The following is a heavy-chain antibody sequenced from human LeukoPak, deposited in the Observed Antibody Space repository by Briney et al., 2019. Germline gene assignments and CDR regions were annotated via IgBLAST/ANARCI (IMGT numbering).Heavy chain of an antibody. J-gene: IGHJ5*02. D-gene: IGHD1-26*01. CDR2: INHSGST. Sequence: SETLSLTCAVYGGSFSGYYWSWIRQPPGKGLEWIGEINHSGSTNYNPSLKSRVTISVDTSKNQFSLKLSSVTAADTAVYYCARATPYSGSYRWFDPWGQGTLVTVSS. V-gene: IGHV4-34*01. CDR1: GGSFSGYY. CDR3: ARATPYSGSYRWFDP.